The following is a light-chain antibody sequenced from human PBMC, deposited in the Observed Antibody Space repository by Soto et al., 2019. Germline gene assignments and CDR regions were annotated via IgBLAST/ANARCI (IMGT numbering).Light chain of an antibody. V-gene: IGKV3D-15*01. J-gene: IGKJ1*01. CDR1: QSVSSN. CDR2: GVY. CDR3: QQYNSWPPRT. Sequence: EIVMTQSPTILSVSPGERATLSCRASQSVSSNLAWYQQKPGQAPRLLIYGVYTRAPGIPARFSGSGSGTEFTLTISSLQSEDFAVYYCQQYNSWPPRTFGQGTKGDIK.